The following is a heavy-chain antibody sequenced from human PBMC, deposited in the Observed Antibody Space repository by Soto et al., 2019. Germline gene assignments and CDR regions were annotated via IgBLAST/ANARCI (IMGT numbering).Heavy chain of an antibody. Sequence: RCSVYGGGWMSKMPGKGLEWMGIIYPADSDTRYSPSFQGQVTISADRSISTAYLHWSSLRADDTAVYYCARQYPSSTRHFAHWGQGTLVTVSS. CDR3: ARQYPSSTRHFAH. J-gene: IGHJ4*02. CDR1: RCSVYG. V-gene: IGHV5-51*01. CDR2: IYPADSDT. D-gene: IGHD6-6*01.